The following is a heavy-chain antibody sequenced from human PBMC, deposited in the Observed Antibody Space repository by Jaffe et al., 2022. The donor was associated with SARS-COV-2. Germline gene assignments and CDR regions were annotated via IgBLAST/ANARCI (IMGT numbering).Heavy chain of an antibody. CDR2: ISHSGSA. Sequence: QVQLQESGPGLVKPSETLSLTCAVSGASISGSFWTWIRQPPGKELEWMGYISHSGSANYKSSLKSRVTISVDTSKNQFSLKLSSVTAADTAVYYCARGVVYRLDIWGRGTMVTVSS. D-gene: IGHD2-15*01. CDR1: GASISGSF. CDR3: ARGVVYRLDI. J-gene: IGHJ3*02. V-gene: IGHV4-59*01.